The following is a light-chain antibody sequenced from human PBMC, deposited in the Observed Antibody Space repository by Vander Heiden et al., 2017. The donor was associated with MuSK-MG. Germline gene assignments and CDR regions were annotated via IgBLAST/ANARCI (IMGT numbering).Light chain of an antibody. CDR1: SGHSSYI. J-gene: IGLJ2*01. CDR2: LEGSGSY. CDR3: ETWDSNTVV. Sequence: HPVLTPSSSAPASLVSSIKLTCTLSSGHSSYIIAWHQQQPGKAPRYLMKLEGSGSYNKGSGVPDRFSGSSSGADRYLTSSNLQSEDEADYYCETWDSNTVVFGGGTKLTVL. V-gene: IGLV4-60*03.